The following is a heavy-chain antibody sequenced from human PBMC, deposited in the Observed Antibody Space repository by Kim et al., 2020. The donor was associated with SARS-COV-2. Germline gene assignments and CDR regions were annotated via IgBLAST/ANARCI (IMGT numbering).Heavy chain of an antibody. D-gene: IGHD3-10*01. J-gene: IGHJ6*02. CDR1: GFTFSSYE. CDR2: ISSSGSTI. Sequence: GGSLRLSCAASGFTFSSYEMNWVRQAPGKGLELVSYISSSGSTIYYADSVKGRFTISRDNAKNSLYLQMNSLRAEDTAVYYCARDLRDYGSGIGRNYYYGMDVWGQGNAVTVSS. V-gene: IGHV3-48*03. CDR3: ARDLRDYGSGIGRNYYYGMDV.